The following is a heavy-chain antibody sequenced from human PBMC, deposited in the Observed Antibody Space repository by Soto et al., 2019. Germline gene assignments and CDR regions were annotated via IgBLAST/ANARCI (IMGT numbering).Heavy chain of an antibody. CDR2: ISSSGSTI. J-gene: IGHJ5*02. V-gene: IGHV3-48*03. CDR3: ARSVGGGWFDP. CDR1: GFTFSSYE. Sequence: GGSLRLSCAASGFTFSSYEMNWVRQAPGKGLEWVSYISSSGSTIYYADSVKGRFTISRDNAKNSLYLQMNSLRAEDTAVYYCARSVGGGWFDPWGQGTLATVSS. D-gene: IGHD1-26*01.